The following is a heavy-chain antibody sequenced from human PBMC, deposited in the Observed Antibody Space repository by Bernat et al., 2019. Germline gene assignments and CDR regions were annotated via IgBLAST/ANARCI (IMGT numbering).Heavy chain of an antibody. Sequence: VQLVESGGGVVQPGRSLRLSCAASGFTFSSYGMHWVRQAPGKGLEWGAVISYDGSNKSYADSVKGRFTISRDNSKNTLYLQMNSLRAEDTAVYYCAKERYSSSSQQDSDWGQGTLVTVSS. V-gene: IGHV3-30*18. J-gene: IGHJ4*02. CDR2: ISYDGSNK. D-gene: IGHD6-6*01. CDR1: GFTFSSYG. CDR3: AKERYSSSSQQDSD.